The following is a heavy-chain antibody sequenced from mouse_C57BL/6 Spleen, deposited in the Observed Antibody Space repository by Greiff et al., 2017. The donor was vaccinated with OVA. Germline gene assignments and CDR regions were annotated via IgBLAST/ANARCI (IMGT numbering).Heavy chain of an antibody. J-gene: IGHJ1*03. D-gene: IGHD1-1*01. CDR2: INPSNGGT. V-gene: IGHV1-53*01. CDR1: GYTFTSYW. Sequence: QVQLQQSGTELVKPGASVKLSCKASGYTFTSYWMHWVKQRPGQGLEWIGNINPSNGGTNYNEKFKSKATLTVDKSSSTAYMQLSSLTSEDSAVYYCARWDYYGSSYVGYFDVWGTGTTVTVSS. CDR3: ARWDYYGSSYVGYFDV.